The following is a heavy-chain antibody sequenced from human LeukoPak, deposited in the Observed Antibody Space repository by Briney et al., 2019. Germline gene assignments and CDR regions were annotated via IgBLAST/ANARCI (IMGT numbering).Heavy chain of an antibody. V-gene: IGHV3-7*01. Sequence: GGSLRLSCAASGFTFSSSWMTWVRQAPGKGLEWVANINQDGSEKYYVDSVKGRFTISRDNARNSLYLQMHSLRAEDTAVFYCRGHYGMNVWGQGTTVTVSS. J-gene: IGHJ6*02. CDR2: INQDGSEK. CDR1: GFTFSSSW. CDR3: RGHYGMNV. D-gene: IGHD3-10*01.